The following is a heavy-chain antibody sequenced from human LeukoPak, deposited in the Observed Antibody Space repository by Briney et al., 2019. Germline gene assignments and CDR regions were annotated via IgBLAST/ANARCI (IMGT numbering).Heavy chain of an antibody. CDR2: TYYRSKWSN. V-gene: IGHV6-1*01. CDR1: GDSVSSNSAT. J-gene: IGHJ4*02. Sequence: SQTPSLTCAISGDSVSSNSATWTWIRQSPSRGLEWLGTTYYRSKWSNVYAVSVNSRMTINPDTSKNQFSLQLNSVTPEDTAVYFCARGVYSYGFTHWGQGTPVTVSS. CDR3: ARGVYSYGFTH. D-gene: IGHD5-18*01.